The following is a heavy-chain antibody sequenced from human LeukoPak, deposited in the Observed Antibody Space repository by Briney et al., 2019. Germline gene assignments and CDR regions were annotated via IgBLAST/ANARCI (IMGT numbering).Heavy chain of an antibody. CDR1: GGTISSNY. D-gene: IGHD7-27*01. CDR2: IYYSGAT. Sequence: PSETLSLTCAVSGGTISSNYWSWIRQSPGKGLEWIGYIYYSGATNYNPSLESRGTISLDTSQNQISLKLSSVTAADTAVYHCARHSNWGSGTFDLWGQGTMVTISS. V-gene: IGHV4-59*08. CDR3: ARHSNWGSGTFDL. J-gene: IGHJ3*01.